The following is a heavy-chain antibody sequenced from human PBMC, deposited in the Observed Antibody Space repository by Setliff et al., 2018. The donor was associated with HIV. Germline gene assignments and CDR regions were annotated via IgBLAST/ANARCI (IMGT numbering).Heavy chain of an antibody. CDR1: GFTFEDYG. CDR3: VRDKWLVPDTFDI. CDR2: INWNGGST. Sequence: GGSLRLSCAVSGFTFEDYGMSWVRQAPGKGLEGVSGINWNGGSTGYVDSVKGRFTISRDDAKNSLNLQMNSLRAEDMALYYCVRDKWLVPDTFDIWGQGTMVTVSS. D-gene: IGHD6-19*01. V-gene: IGHV3-20*04. J-gene: IGHJ3*02.